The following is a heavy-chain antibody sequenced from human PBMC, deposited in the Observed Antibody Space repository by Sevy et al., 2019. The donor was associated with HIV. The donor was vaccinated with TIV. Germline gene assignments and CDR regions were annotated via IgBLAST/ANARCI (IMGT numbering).Heavy chain of an antibody. V-gene: IGHV3-7*01. CDR1: GFTFSSYW. D-gene: IGHD3-22*01. CDR2: IKEDGSEK. CDR3: VRVGYSYDRGSCDY. J-gene: IGHJ4*02. Sequence: GGSLRLSCEASGFTFSSYWMSWVRQAPGKGLEWVANIKEDGSEKYYVDSVKGRFTISRDKAKNSLYLQMNSLRAEDTAVYYCVRVGYSYDRGSCDYWGQGTLVTVSS.